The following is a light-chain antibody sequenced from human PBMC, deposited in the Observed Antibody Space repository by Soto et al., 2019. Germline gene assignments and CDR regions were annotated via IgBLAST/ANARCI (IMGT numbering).Light chain of an antibody. CDR1: QTISRW. V-gene: IGKV1-5*01. J-gene: IGKJ1*01. Sequence: DIQMTQSPSTLSASVGDTVPITCRASQTISRWLAWYQQKPGKAPRLLIYTASTLESGVPSRFSASGSGTEFTLTISSLHPDDFATYYCQEYNNYWTFGQGTKVEVK. CDR3: QEYNNYWT. CDR2: TAS.